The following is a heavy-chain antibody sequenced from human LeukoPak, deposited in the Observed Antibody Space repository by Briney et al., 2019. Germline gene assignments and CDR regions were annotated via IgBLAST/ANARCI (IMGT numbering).Heavy chain of an antibody. CDR2: INSDGSST. V-gene: IGHV3-74*01. J-gene: IGHJ4*02. CDR3: ARDTLETDFDY. Sequence: GGSLRLSCAASGFTFSSYWMHWVRQAPGKGLVWVSRINSDGSSTSYADSVKGRFTISRDNAKNTLYLQMNSLRAEDTAVHYCARDTLETDFDYWGQGTLVTVSS. D-gene: IGHD1-1*01. CDR1: GFTFSSYW.